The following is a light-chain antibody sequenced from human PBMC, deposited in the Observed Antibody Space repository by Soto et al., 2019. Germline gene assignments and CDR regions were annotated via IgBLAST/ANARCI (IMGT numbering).Light chain of an antibody. CDR3: CSYTSSRTYV. J-gene: IGLJ1*01. Sequence: QSVLTQPASVSGSPGQSITISCTGTSSDVSAYNYVSWYQHHPGKAPKVIIYEVSNRPSGVSHRFSGSRSGNTASLTISGLQAEDEADYYCCSYTSSRTYVFGTGTKVTVL. V-gene: IGLV2-14*01. CDR2: EVS. CDR1: SSDVSAYNY.